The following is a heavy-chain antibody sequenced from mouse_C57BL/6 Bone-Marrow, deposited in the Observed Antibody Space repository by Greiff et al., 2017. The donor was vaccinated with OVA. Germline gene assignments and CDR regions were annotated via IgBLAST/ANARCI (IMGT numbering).Heavy chain of an antibody. J-gene: IGHJ3*01. CDR1: GYTFTSYW. CDR2: IHPNSGST. D-gene: IGHD1-1*01. V-gene: IGHV1-64*01. CDR3: ARFSWTWCAY. Sequence: QVQLQQSGAELVKPGASVKLSCKASGYTFTSYWMHWVKQRPGQGLEWIGMIHPNSGSTNYNEKFKSKATLTVDKSSSTAYMPLSSQTSKYSAVYYCARFSWTWCAYWGQGTLVTVSA.